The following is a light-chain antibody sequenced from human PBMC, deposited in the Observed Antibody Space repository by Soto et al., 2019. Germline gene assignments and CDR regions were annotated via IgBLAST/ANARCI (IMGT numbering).Light chain of an antibody. Sequence: EIVLTQSPATLSLSPGERATLSCRASQSVSSYLAWYQQKPGQAPRLLIYDASNRATGIPARFSGSGSGTDFTLTISSLEPEDFAGYYCQQRSTTGLTFGGGTKVEIK. CDR1: QSVSSY. CDR3: QQRSTTGLT. V-gene: IGKV3-11*01. CDR2: DAS. J-gene: IGKJ4*01.